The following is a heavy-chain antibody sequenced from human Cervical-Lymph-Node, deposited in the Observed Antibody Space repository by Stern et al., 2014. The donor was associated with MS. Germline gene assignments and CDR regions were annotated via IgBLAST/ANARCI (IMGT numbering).Heavy chain of an antibody. CDR2: FYPEDPDT. V-gene: IGHV5-51*01. J-gene: IGHJ3*02. CDR3: VRRRDSDSYDTFDI. Sequence: VQLVESGAEVKKPGESLKISCKTSGYSFSNFWIGWVRQKPGKGLEWMGIFYPEDPDTTYSPSFQGHVTISADESISTAYLQWRSLKASDTAMYYCVRRRDSDSYDTFDIWGQGTMLIVSS. CDR1: GYSFSNFW. D-gene: IGHD3-22*01.